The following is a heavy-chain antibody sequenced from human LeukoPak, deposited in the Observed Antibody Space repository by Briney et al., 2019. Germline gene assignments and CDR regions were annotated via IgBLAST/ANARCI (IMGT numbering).Heavy chain of an antibody. Sequence: GGSLRLSCAASGFTFSSYEMNWVRQAPGKGLEWVSYISSSGSKIYYADSVKGRFTISRDNAKNSLYMQMNSLRAEDTAVYYCARDEFNYYGSGSYYNFDYWGQGTLVTVSS. V-gene: IGHV3-48*03. J-gene: IGHJ4*02. CDR3: ARDEFNYYGSGSYYNFDY. CDR1: GFTFSSYE. CDR2: ISSSGSKI. D-gene: IGHD3-10*01.